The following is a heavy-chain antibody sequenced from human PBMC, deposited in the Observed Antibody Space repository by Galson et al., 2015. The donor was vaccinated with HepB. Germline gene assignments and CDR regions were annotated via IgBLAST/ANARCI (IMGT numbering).Heavy chain of an antibody. CDR2: IIPILGIA. CDR1: GGTFSSYA. D-gene: IGHD3-10*01. J-gene: IGHJ4*02. V-gene: IGHV1-69*04. CDR3: ASLSITMVRIDDY. Sequence: SVKVSCKASGGTFSSYAISWVRQAPGQGLEWMGRIIPILGIANYAQKFQGRVTITADKSTSTAYMELSSLRSEDTAVYYCASLSITMVRIDDYWGQGTLVTVSS.